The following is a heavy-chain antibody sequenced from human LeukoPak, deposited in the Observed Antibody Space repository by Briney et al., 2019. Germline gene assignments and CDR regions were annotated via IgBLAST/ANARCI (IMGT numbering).Heavy chain of an antibody. D-gene: IGHD3-10*01. V-gene: IGHV3-23*01. CDR1: GFTFSSYA. Sequence: GGSLRLSCAASGFTFSSYAMTWVRQAPGKGLVWVSAISGSGGSTYYADSVKGRFTISRDNSKNTLYLQMNSLRAEDTGVYYCAIYGSGSYFEYWGQGTLVTVSS. CDR2: ISGSGGST. J-gene: IGHJ4*02. CDR3: AIYGSGSYFEY.